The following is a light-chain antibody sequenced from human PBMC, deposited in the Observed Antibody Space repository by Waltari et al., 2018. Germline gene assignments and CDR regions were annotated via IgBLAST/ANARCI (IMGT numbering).Light chain of an antibody. Sequence: QSVLPQPPSMSGAPGQRVTIPCTGHSSNIGAGHAVHWYQVFPGTAPKRLLYGNNNRPSGVPDRFSCSKSDTSASLAIGGLQAEDEADYYCQSFDIRLSGGVVFGGGTKVTVL. CDR3: QSFDIRLSGGVV. V-gene: IGLV1-40*01. J-gene: IGLJ3*02. CDR2: GNN. CDR1: SSNIGAGHA.